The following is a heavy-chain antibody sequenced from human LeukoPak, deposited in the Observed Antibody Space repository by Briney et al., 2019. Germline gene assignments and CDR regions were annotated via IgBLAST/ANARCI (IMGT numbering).Heavy chain of an antibody. CDR3: ARRSAAAAYFDY. J-gene: IGHJ4*02. D-gene: IGHD6-25*01. V-gene: IGHV4-28*01. CDR2: IYYSGST. Sequence: PSETLSLTCAVSGYSISSSNWWGWIRQPPGKGLEWIGHIYYSGSTYYSPSLKSRVTMSVDTSKNQFSLKLSSVTVVDTAVYYCARRSAAAAYFDYWGQGTLVTVSS. CDR1: GYSISSSNW.